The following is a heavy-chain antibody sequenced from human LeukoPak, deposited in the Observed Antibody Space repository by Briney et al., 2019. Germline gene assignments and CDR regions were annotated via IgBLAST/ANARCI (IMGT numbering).Heavy chain of an antibody. CDR2: IHGSGVST. CDR3: ANPIYSGDYDQFDY. Sequence: GGSLRLSCAASGFTFSNYAMSWVRQAPGKGLEWVSTIHGSGVSTYYADSVKGRFTISRDSSKNTLYLQMNSLRAEDTAVYFCANPIYSGDYDQFDYWGQGTLVTVSS. V-gene: IGHV3-23*01. CDR1: GFTFSNYA. J-gene: IGHJ4*02. D-gene: IGHD4-17*01.